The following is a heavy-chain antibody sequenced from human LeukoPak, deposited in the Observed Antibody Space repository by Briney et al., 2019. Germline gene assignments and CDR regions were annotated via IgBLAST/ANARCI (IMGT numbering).Heavy chain of an antibody. CDR3: ARGGSGTYGFDY. J-gene: IGHJ4*02. CDR2: ISSSSSNI. CDR1: GFTFSTYT. Sequence: PGGSLRLSCAASGFTFSTYTMNWVRQAPGKGLEWVSSISSSSSNIYYVDSLEGRFTISRDNAKKSLYLQLKSPRAEDTAVYFCARGGSGTYGFDYWGQGTLATVSS. V-gene: IGHV3-21*01. D-gene: IGHD3-10*01.